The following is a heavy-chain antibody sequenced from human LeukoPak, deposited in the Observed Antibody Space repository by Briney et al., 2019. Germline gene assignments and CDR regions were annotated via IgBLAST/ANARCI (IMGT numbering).Heavy chain of an antibody. CDR3: ARGTNWFDP. CDR2: SRAYSGDT. V-gene: IGHV1-18*01. J-gene: IGHJ5*02. CDR1: GYTFTTYA. Sequence: ASVKVSCKASGYTFTTYAINWVRQAPGQGLEWMGWSRAYSGDTTYAQNFQGRVTMTTDTSTTTAYMELRSLRSDDTAVYYCARGTNWFDPWGQGTLVTVSS.